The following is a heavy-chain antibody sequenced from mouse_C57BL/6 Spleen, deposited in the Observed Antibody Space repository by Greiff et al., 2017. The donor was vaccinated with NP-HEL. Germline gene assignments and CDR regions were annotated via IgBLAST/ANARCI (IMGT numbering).Heavy chain of an antibody. D-gene: IGHD3-2*02. CDR2: IDPSDSYT. CDR3: ARNSGYYFDY. Sequence: QVKLQQPGAELVKPGASVKLSCKASGYTFTSYWMQWVKQRPGQGLEWIGEIDPSDSYTNYNQKFKGKATLTVDTSSSTAYMQLSSLTSEDSAVYYCARNSGYYFDYWGQGTTLTVSS. J-gene: IGHJ2*01. V-gene: IGHV1-50*01. CDR1: GYTFTSYW.